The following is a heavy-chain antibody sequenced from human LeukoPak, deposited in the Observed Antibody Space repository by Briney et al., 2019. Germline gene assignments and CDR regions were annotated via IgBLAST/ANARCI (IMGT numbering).Heavy chain of an antibody. V-gene: IGHV4-61*01. CDR2: IYYSGST. CDR1: GGSISSSSYY. Sequence: SETLSLTCTVSGGSISSSSYYWSWIRQPPGKGLEWIGYIYYSGSTNYKPSLKSRVTISVDTSKNQFSLKLSSVTAADTAVYYCARGGYYGSGNDFRFDPWGQGTLVTVSS. CDR3: ARGGYYGSGNDFRFDP. J-gene: IGHJ5*02. D-gene: IGHD3-10*01.